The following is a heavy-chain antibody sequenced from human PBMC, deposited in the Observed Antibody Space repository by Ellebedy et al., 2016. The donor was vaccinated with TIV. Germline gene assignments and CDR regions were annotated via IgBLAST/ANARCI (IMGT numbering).Heavy chain of an antibody. V-gene: IGHV3-21*01. CDR1: GFTFSSYS. CDR2: ISSSSTYI. D-gene: IGHD2/OR15-2a*01. Sequence: PGGSLRLSCAASGFTFSSYSMNRVRQAPGKGLEWVSSISSSSTYIYYADSVKGRFTISRDNAENSLFLQMNSLRAEDTAVYYCARATSIGDYVYYWGQGTLVTVSS. J-gene: IGHJ4*02. CDR3: ARATSIGDYVYY.